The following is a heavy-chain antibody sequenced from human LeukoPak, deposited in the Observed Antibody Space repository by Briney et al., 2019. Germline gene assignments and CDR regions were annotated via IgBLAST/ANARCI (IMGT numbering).Heavy chain of an antibody. J-gene: IGHJ4*02. CDR3: TNGLHGGQLLVPFDS. V-gene: IGHV3-23*01. CDR2: ISGSGDTT. Sequence: GGSLRLSCAASRFTFSIFAMNWVRQAPGTGLEWASGISGSGDTTDYADSVKGRFTISRDNSRNTLYLQMSSLRAEDTALYYCTNGLHGGQLLVPFDSWGQGTLVTVSS. D-gene: IGHD6-13*01. CDR1: RFTFSIFA.